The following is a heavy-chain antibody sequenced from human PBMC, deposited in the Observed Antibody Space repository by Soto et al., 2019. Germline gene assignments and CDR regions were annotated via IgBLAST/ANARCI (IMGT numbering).Heavy chain of an antibody. CDR2: INPKRGGT. CDR3: ARGDSTDCSNGVCSFFYNHDMDV. D-gene: IGHD2-8*01. Sequence: ASVKVSCKASGYSFTDYHIHWVRQAPGQGLEWLGRINPKRGGTSTAQKFQGWVTITTDTSISTASMELTRLTSDDTAIYYCARGDSTDCSNGVCSFFYNHDMDVWGQGTTVTVSS. J-gene: IGHJ6*02. V-gene: IGHV1-2*04. CDR1: GYSFTDYH.